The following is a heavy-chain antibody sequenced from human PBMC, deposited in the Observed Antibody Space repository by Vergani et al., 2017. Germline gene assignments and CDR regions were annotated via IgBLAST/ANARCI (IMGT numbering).Heavy chain of an antibody. Sequence: QITLKESGPTLVKPTQTLTLTCTFSGFSLSTSGVGVGWIRQPPGKALEWLALIYWDDDKRYSPSLKSRLTSTKDTSKNQVVLTMTNMDPVDTATYYCAHRGYGDYYYGMDVWGQGTTVTVSS. J-gene: IGHJ6*02. V-gene: IGHV2-5*02. CDR3: AHRGYGDYYYGMDV. D-gene: IGHD4-17*01. CDR1: GFSLSTSGVG. CDR2: IYWDDDK.